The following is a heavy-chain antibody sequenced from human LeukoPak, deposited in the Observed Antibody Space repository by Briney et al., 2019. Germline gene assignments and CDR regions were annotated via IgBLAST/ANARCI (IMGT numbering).Heavy chain of an antibody. Sequence: SQTLSLTCTVSGGSITSSGFYWGWIRRPPGKGLEWIGNIYYGGSAYYNPSLKSRVTISVDTSKNQFSLKLSSVTAADTAVYYCARQPNIVVVDNWFDPWGQGTLVAVSS. CDR2: IYYGGSA. J-gene: IGHJ5*02. V-gene: IGHV4-39*07. D-gene: IGHD2-15*01. CDR3: ARQPNIVVVDNWFDP. CDR1: GGSITSSGFY.